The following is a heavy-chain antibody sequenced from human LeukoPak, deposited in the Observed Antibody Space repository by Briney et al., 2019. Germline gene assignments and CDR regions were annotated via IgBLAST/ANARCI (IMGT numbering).Heavy chain of an antibody. J-gene: IGHJ4*02. V-gene: IGHV4-34*01. CDR1: GGSFSGYY. CDR3: ARGPPIAVAGKWGHFDY. CDR2: INHSGST. D-gene: IGHD6-19*01. Sequence: PSETLSLTCAVYGGSFSGYYWSWIRQPPGKGLEWIGEINHSGSTKYNPSLTSRVTISVDTSKNQFSLKLSSVAAADTAVYYCARGPPIAVAGKWGHFDYWGQGTLVTVSS.